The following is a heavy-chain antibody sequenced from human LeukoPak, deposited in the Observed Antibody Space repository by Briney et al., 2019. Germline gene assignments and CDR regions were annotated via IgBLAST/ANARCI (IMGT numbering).Heavy chain of an antibody. J-gene: IGHJ4*02. CDR2: IKQDGSKK. Sequence: GGSLRLSCAASGFTFSSYWMSWVRQAPGKGLEWVANIKQDGSKKNYVDSVKGRFTISRDNAKNSLYLQMNSLRAGDTAVYYCATPLDYYDSSGYHQGGDWGQGTLVTVSS. CDR1: GFTFSSYW. CDR3: ATPLDYYDSSGYHQGGD. V-gene: IGHV3-7*03. D-gene: IGHD3-22*01.